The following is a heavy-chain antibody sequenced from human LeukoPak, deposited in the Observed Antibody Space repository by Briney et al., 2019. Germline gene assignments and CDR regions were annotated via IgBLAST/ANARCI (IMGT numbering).Heavy chain of an antibody. V-gene: IGHV4-39*02. Sequence: SETLSLTCFVSGDSITSRSFYWGWIRQPPGKNLEWIGNVYYSGRTSYNPSLKTRVTISVDTSRNHFSLKLTSVTAADTAVYYCARRRWTIAVAGSRWFDPWGQGTLVTVSS. CDR3: ARRRWTIAVAGSRWFDP. D-gene: IGHD6-19*01. CDR2: VYYSGRT. CDR1: GDSITSRSFY. J-gene: IGHJ5*02.